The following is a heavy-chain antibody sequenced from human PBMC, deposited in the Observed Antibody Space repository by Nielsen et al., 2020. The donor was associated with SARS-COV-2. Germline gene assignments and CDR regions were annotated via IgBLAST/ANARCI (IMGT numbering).Heavy chain of an antibody. CDR3: AKAYIAVAGHFDY. CDR2: IKGDGSEK. J-gene: IGHJ4*02. V-gene: IGHV3-7*03. Sequence: GESLKISCAASGFTFSSLWMSWVRQVPGKGLEWVADIKGDGSEKFYVDSVKGRFTISRDNAKNSLYLQMNSLRAEDTALYYCAKAYIAVAGHFDYWGQGTLVTVSS. CDR1: GFTFSSLW. D-gene: IGHD6-19*01.